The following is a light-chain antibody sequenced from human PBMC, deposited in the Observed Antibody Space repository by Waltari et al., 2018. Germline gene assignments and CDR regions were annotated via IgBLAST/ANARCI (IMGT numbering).Light chain of an antibody. CDR2: GAS. Sequence: ESVLTQSPGTLSLSPGERATLSCRASQSVISSYLAGYQKRPGQAPRLLIYGASTRATGIPDRFSGSGSGTEFTLTISSLQAEDVAVYYCQQYFDTPPVTFGGGTKVEIK. J-gene: IGKJ4*01. CDR1: QSVISSY. CDR3: QQYFDTPPVT. V-gene: IGKV3-20*01.